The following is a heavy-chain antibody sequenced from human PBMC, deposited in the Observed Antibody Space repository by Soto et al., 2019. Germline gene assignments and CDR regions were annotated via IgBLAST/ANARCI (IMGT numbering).Heavy chain of an antibody. V-gene: IGHV3-7*05. D-gene: IGHD1-7*01. J-gene: IGHJ5*02. CDR2: IKQDGSEK. Sequence: GGSLRLSCAASGFTFSSYWMSWVRQAPGKGLEWVANIKQDGSEKYYVDSVKGRFTISRDNAKNTLYLQMNSLRAEDTAVYYCAKDSGITGITAWFDPWGQGTLVTVSS. CDR3: AKDSGITGITAWFDP. CDR1: GFTFSSYW.